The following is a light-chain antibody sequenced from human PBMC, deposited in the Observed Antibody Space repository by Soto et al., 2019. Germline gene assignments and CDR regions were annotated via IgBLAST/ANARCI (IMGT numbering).Light chain of an antibody. Sequence: TAMTQSPDTLSLSPWERATLSCRASQSVSSYLAWYQQKPGQAPRLLIYDASNRATGIPARFSGSGSGTDFTLTISSLEPEDFAVYYCQQRSNWPGTFGGGTKVDIK. CDR3: QQRSNWPGT. CDR1: QSVSSY. V-gene: IGKV3-11*01. J-gene: IGKJ4*01. CDR2: DAS.